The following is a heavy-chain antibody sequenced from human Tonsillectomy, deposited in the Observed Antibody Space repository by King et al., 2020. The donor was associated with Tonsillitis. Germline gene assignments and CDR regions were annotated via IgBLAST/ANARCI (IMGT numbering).Heavy chain of an antibody. CDR3: AXDSXCRGVGSSSGYDYYGMEV. V-gene: IGHV3-20*04. CDR1: GFTFGDYG. CDR2: INWNGGST. Sequence: VQLVESGGGVVRPGGSLRLSCAASGFTFGDYGMTWVRQAPGXGLEWVSGINWNGGSTGYADSVKGRFTXPRDNAKNSXYLQNNSLRAGDTALYLCAXDSXCRGVGSSSGYDYYGMEVWGXXXXVTVXS. D-gene: IGHD2-15*01. J-gene: IGHJ6*04.